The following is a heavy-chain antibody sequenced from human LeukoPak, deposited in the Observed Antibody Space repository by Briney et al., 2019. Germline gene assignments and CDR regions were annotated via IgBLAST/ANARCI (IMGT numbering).Heavy chain of an antibody. D-gene: IGHD3-10*01. J-gene: IGHJ4*02. CDR3: ARGIMVDY. CDR2: IYTSGNT. V-gene: IGHV4-4*07. Sequence: PSETLSLTCTVSGGSISGYYWSWIRQPAGKELEWIGRIYTSGNTDYNPSLKGRVSMSVDTSKNQFSLKLSSVTAADTAVYYCARGIMVDYWGQGTLVTVSS. CDR1: GGSISGYY.